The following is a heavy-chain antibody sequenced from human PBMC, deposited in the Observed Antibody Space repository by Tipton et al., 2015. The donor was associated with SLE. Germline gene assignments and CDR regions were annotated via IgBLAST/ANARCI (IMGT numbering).Heavy chain of an antibody. CDR2: ISYDGSNK. CDR1: GFTFSSYG. D-gene: IGHD3-3*01. V-gene: IGHV3-30*03. Sequence: SLRLSCAASGFTFSSYGMHWVRQAPGKGLEWVAVISYDGSNKYYADSVKGRFTISRDNSKNTLYLQMNSLRAEDTAVYYCARVGYDFWSGYPLWGQGTLVTVSS. J-gene: IGHJ4*02. CDR3: ARVGYDFWSGYPL.